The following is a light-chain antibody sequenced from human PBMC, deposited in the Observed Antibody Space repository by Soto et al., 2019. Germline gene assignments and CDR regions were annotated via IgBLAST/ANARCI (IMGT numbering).Light chain of an antibody. CDR3: QQYYSYPLT. V-gene: IGKV1-17*01. J-gene: IGKJ4*01. CDR2: AAS. CDR1: QDISND. Sequence: IPLTQSPSSLSASFGDRITITCRASQDISNDLGWFQQKPGKAPKLLIYAASTLQSGVPSRFSGSGSGTDFTLTISCLQSEDFATYYCQQYYSYPLTFGGGTKVDIK.